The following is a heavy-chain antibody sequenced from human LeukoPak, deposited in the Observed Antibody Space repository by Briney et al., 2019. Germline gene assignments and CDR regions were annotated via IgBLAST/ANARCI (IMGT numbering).Heavy chain of an antibody. CDR2: INPNSGGT. V-gene: IGHV1-2*05. CDR1: GYTFTGYY. CDR3: ARSGVDNWFVP. Sequence: GASVKVSCKASGYTFTGYYMHWLRQAPGQGLEWMGRINPNSGGTNYAQKFQGRVTMTRDTSISTAYMELNRLKSYDTVVYYCARSGVDNWFVPWPRGTLVTVSS. D-gene: IGHD3-10*01. J-gene: IGHJ5*02.